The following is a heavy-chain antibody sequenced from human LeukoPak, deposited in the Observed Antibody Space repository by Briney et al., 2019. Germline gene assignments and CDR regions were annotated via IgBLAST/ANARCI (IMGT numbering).Heavy chain of an antibody. V-gene: IGHV3-33*01. CDR2: IRYDGRNK. J-gene: IGHJ4*02. D-gene: IGHD1-7*01. CDR1: GFTFSNYG. Sequence: GGSLRLSCTASGFTFSNYGMHWVRQAPGKGLEWVAFIRYDGRNKYYADSVKGRFTISRDNSKNTLYVQMNSLRAEDTAVYYCARYRYNWNLIPYYFGYWGQGTLVTVSS. CDR3: ARYRYNWNLIPYYFGY.